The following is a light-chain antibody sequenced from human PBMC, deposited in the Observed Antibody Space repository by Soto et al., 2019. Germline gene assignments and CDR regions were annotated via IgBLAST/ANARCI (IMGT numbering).Light chain of an antibody. J-gene: IGKJ1*01. V-gene: IGKV2-30*01. CDR2: KVS. CDR3: MQGTYWPTRT. CDR1: QSLLYSDGNTY. Sequence: DVVMTQSPLSLPVTLGQPASISCRSSQSLLYSDGNTYLSWFQQRPGQSPRRLIYKVSNRDSGVPDRFSGSGSGTDFTLKISRVEAEDVGVYYCMQGTYWPTRTFGQGTKVEIK.